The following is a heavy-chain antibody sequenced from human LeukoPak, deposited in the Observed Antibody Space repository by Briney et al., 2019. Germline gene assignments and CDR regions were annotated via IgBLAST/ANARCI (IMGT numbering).Heavy chain of an antibody. D-gene: IGHD3-3*01. J-gene: IGHJ4*02. CDR1: GFTFSSYW. CDR3: AKGSVDLEWLLYRSPGDY. CDR2: INSDGSST. V-gene: IGHV3-74*01. Sequence: GGSLRLSCAASGFTFSSYWMHWVRQAPGKGLVWVSRINSDGSSTSYADSVKGRFTISRDNAKNTLYLQMNSLRAEDTAVYYCAKGSVDLEWLLYRSPGDYWGQGTLVTVSS.